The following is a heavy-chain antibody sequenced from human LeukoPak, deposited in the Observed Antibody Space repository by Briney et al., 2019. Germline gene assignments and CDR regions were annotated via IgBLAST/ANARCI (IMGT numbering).Heavy chain of an antibody. CDR1: GLNSSSYE. CDR2: ISSSGSSI. D-gene: IGHD3-22*01. J-gene: IGHJ3*02. Sequence: GGALRISLAAPGLNSSSYEMNWVRQAPGKGLEGVSYISSSGSSIYYADSVKGRFTISRDNAKKSLYLQMHSLRAEDTAVYYCARDSHKFDSSGYYPDAFDIWGQGTMVTVSS. V-gene: IGHV3-48*03. CDR3: ARDSHKFDSSGYYPDAFDI.